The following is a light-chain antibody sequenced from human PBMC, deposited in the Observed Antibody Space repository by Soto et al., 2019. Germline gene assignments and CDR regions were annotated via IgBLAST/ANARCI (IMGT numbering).Light chain of an antibody. J-gene: IGKJ3*01. Sequence: AIQMTQSQSSLSASVGDRVTITCRASQGIRNDLGWYQQKPGKAPKLLIYAASRLQSGAPSRFSGSGSGTDFTLTISSLQPEDVATYYCLQDYLYPLTFGPGTKVEIK. CDR2: AAS. CDR3: LQDYLYPLT. V-gene: IGKV1-6*01. CDR1: QGIRND.